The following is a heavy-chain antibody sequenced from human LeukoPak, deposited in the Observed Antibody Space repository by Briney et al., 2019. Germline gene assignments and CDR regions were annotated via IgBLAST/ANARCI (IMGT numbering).Heavy chain of an antibody. CDR2: INPSGGST. D-gene: IGHD3-22*01. CDR1: GYTFTSYY. Sequence: ASVKVSCKASGYTFTSYYMHWVRQAPGQGLEWMGIINPSGGSTSYAQKFQGRVTMTRDTSTSTVYMELSSPRSEDTAVYYCARGERYYYDSSGYWSWFYWGQGTLVTVSS. J-gene: IGHJ4*02. V-gene: IGHV1-46*01. CDR3: ARGERYYYDSSGYWSWFY.